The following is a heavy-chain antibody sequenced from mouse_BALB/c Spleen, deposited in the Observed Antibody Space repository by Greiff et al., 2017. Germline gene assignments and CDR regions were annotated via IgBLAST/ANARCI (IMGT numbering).Heavy chain of an antibody. CDR3: AAEDGYYGGVWFAY. CDR1: GYTFSSYW. D-gene: IGHD2-3*01. J-gene: IGHJ3*01. Sequence: VQLVESGAELMKPGASVKISCKATGYTFSSYWIEWVKQRPGHGLEWIGEILPGSGSTNYNEKFKGKATFTADTSSNTAYMQLSSLTSEDSAVYYCAAEDGYYGGVWFAYWGQGTLVTVSA. CDR2: ILPGSGST. V-gene: IGHV1-9*01.